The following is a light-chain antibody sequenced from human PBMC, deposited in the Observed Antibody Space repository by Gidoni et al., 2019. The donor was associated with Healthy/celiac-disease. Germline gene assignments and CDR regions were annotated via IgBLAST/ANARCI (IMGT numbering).Light chain of an antibody. CDR1: SSNIGSNT. CDR3: AAWDDSLNGVV. Sequence: QSVLTQPPSASGTPGRRVTISCSGSSSNIGSNTVNWYQQLPGTAPKLLIYSNNQRPAGVPDRFSGSKSGTSASLAISGLQSEDDADYYCAAWDDSLNGVVFGGGTKLTVL. J-gene: IGLJ2*01. CDR2: SNN. V-gene: IGLV1-44*01.